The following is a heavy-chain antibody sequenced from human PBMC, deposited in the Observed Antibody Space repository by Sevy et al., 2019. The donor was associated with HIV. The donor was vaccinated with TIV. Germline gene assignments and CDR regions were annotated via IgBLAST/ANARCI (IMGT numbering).Heavy chain of an antibody. CDR2: AWFDGTTK. Sequence: GGSLRLSCEASGFTFRSYDMHWVRQAPGKGLEWVAIAWFDGTTKYYADSVQGRFTISRDNSKNTISLQMNSLRTEDTATYFCAREWVSPGTLIDYYGMDVWGQGTTVTVSS. CDR3: AREWVSPGTLIDYYGMDV. D-gene: IGHD1-26*01. J-gene: IGHJ6*02. V-gene: IGHV3-33*01. CDR1: GFTFRSYD.